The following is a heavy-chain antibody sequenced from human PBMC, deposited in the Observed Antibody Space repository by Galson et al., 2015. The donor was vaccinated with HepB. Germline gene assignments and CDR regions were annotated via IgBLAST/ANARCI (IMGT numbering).Heavy chain of an antibody. V-gene: IGHV3-33*08. J-gene: IGHJ4*02. CDR2: IWYDGSNK. D-gene: IGHD1-26*01. CDR3: ARGRIIVGATVDDY. CDR1: GFTFSSYG. Sequence: SLRLSCAASGFTFSSYGMHWVRQAPGKGLEWVAVIWYDGSNKYYADSVKGRFTISRDNSKNTLYLQTNSLRAEDTAVYYCARGRIIVGATVDDYWGQGTLVTVSS.